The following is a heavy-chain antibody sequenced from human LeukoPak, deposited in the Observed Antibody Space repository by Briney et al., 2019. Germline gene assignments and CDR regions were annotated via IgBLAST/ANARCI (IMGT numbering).Heavy chain of an antibody. Sequence: PSETLSLTCTVSGGSISSYYWSWIRQPPGKGLEWIGYIYYSGSTNYNPSLESRVTISVDTSKNQFSLKLSSVTAADTAVYYCARDRGIAVAGPYPYYYGMDVWGQGTTVTVSS. D-gene: IGHD6-19*01. CDR1: GGSISSYY. J-gene: IGHJ6*02. V-gene: IGHV4-59*01. CDR3: ARDRGIAVAGPYPYYYGMDV. CDR2: IYYSGST.